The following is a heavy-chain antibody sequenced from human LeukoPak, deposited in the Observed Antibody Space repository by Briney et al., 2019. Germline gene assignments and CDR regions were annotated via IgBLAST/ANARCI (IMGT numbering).Heavy chain of an antibody. CDR2: IYYSGSP. CDR3: ARTIAVAGYYFDY. D-gene: IGHD6-19*01. V-gene: IGHV4-59*01. CDR1: GCSISSYY. Sequence: PSETLSLTCTVSGCSISSYYLSWIRQPPGKGLEWVGYIYYSGSPNYNPSLKSRVTISVDTPKNQFSLKLSSVTAADTAVYYCARTIAVAGYYFDYWGQGTLVTVSS. J-gene: IGHJ4*02.